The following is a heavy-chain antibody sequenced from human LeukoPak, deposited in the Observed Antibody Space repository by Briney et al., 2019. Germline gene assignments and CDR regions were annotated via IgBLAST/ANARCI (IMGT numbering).Heavy chain of an antibody. D-gene: IGHD6-13*01. CDR1: GFTFSSYS. Sequence: SGGSLRLSCAASGFTFSSYSMNWVRQAPGKGLEWVANIKQDGSEKYYVDSVKGRFTISRDNAKNSLYLQMNSLRAEDTAVYYCARGAAADFDYWGQGTLVTVSS. CDR2: IKQDGSEK. V-gene: IGHV3-7*01. CDR3: ARGAAADFDY. J-gene: IGHJ4*02.